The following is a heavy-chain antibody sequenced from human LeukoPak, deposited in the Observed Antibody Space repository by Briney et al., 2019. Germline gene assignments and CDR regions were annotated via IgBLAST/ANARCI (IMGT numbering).Heavy chain of an antibody. J-gene: IGHJ5*02. D-gene: IGHD6-6*01. V-gene: IGHV3-21*01. CDR1: GFTFSSYS. CDR3: ARDLPSSSGMT. Sequence: GGSLRLSCAASGFTFSSYSMNWVRQAPGKGLEWVSSISSSSSYIHYADSVKGRFTISRDNAKNSLYLQMNSLRAEDTAVYYCARDLPSSSGMTWGQGTLVTVSS. CDR2: ISSSSSYI.